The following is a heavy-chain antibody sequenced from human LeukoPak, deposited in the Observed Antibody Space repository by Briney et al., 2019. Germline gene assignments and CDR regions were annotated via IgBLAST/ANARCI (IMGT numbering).Heavy chain of an antibody. Sequence: PGGSLRLSCAASGFTFSSYAMSWVRQAPGKGLEWVSAISGSGGSTYYADSVKGRFTISRDNSKNTQYLQMNSLRAEDTAVYYCANGRTDYDFWSGYYYYYGMDVWGQGTTVTVSS. CDR2: ISGSGGST. CDR1: GFTFSSYA. V-gene: IGHV3-23*01. J-gene: IGHJ6*02. D-gene: IGHD3-3*01. CDR3: ANGRTDYDFWSGYYYYYGMDV.